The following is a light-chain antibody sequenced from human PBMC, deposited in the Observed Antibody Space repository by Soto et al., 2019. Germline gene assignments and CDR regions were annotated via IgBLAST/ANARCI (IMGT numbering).Light chain of an antibody. J-gene: IGLJ2*01. CDR2: EVS. CDR1: SSDVGVYNY. CDR3: SSFAGNNNLV. V-gene: IGLV2-8*01. Sequence: QSALTKPPSASGSPGQSVTISCTGTSSDVGVYNYVSWYQQHPGKAPKLMMYEVSKRPSGVPDRFSGSKSGNTASLTVSGLQDEDEADYYCSSFAGNNNLVFGGGTKLTVL.